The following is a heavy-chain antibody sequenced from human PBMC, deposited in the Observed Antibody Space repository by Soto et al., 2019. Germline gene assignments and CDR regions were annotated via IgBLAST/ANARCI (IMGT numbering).Heavy chain of an antibody. J-gene: IGHJ4*02. V-gene: IGHV3-23*01. CDR1: GFIFVGYA. CDR3: ATDPLLGIAAPYFDY. CDR2: ISGSGGNT. D-gene: IGHD6-13*01. Sequence: PAGCLRLSVAACGFIFVGYAMSLIHQAPGKGLEWVSAISGSGGNTYYADSVKGRFTISRDNSKNTLYLQMDSLRAEDTAVYYCATDPLLGIAAPYFDYWGQGTLVTDSS.